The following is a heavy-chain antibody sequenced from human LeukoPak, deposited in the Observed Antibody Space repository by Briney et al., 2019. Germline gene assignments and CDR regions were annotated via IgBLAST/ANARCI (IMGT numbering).Heavy chain of an antibody. CDR1: GFTFDDYG. V-gene: IGHV3-20*04. CDR3: ARDSNYDFWSGYFWFDP. Sequence: GGSLRLSCAASGFTFDDYGMSWVRQAPGKGLEWVSGINWNGGSTGYADSVKGRSTISRDNAKNSLYLQMNSLRAEDTALYYCARDSNYDFWSGYFWFDPWGQGTLVTVSS. D-gene: IGHD3-3*01. CDR2: INWNGGST. J-gene: IGHJ5*02.